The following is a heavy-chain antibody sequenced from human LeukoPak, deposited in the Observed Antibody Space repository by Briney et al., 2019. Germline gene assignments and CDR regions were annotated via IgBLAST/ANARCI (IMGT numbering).Heavy chain of an antibody. V-gene: IGHV3-74*01. Sequence: GGSLRLSCAASGFTFSSYWMHWVRQAPGKGLVWVSRINSDGSSTSYADSVKGRFTISRDNAKNSLYLQMNSLRAEDTAVYYCARDSGFWSGYYYYYYMDVWGKGTTVTVSS. J-gene: IGHJ6*03. CDR2: INSDGSST. CDR3: ARDSGFWSGYYYYYYMDV. D-gene: IGHD3-3*01. CDR1: GFTFSSYW.